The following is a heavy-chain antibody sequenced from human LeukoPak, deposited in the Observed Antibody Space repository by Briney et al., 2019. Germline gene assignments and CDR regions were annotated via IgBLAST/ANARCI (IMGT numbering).Heavy chain of an antibody. Sequence: GASVKVSCKASGYTFTCYYMHWVRQAPGQGLEWMGWINPNSGGTNYAQKFQGRVTMTRDTSISTAYMELSRLRSDDTAVYYCARSNGELLPYYFDYWGQGTLVTVSS. CDR2: INPNSGGT. CDR1: GYTFTCYY. V-gene: IGHV1-2*02. J-gene: IGHJ4*02. CDR3: ARSNGELLPYYFDY. D-gene: IGHD1-26*01.